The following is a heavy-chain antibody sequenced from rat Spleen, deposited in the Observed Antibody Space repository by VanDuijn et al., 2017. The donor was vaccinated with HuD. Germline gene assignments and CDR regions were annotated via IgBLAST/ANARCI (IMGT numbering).Heavy chain of an antibody. D-gene: IGHD3-4*01. CDR1: GFIFRNYY. Sequence: EVQLVESGGGLVQPGRSMKLSCTASGFIFRNYYMAWVRQAPTKGLEWVASIISGGGNTFYRDSVKGRFTISRDTARNTLYLQMDSLRSEDTATYYCARLATDYFDYWGQGVMLTVSS. CDR3: ARLATDYFDY. V-gene: IGHV5-25*01. J-gene: IGHJ2*01. CDR2: IISGGGNT.